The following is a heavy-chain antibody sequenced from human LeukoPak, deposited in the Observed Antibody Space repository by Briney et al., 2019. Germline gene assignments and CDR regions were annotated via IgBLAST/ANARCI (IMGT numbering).Heavy chain of an antibody. V-gene: IGHV4-39*07. CDR3: ARDPDSGSSGWVFDP. D-gene: IGHD6-19*01. J-gene: IGHJ5*02. CDR2: IYYSGST. Sequence: SETLSLTCTVSGGSISSSSYYWGWIRQPPGKGLEWIGSIYYSGSTYYNPSLKSRVTISVDTSKNQFSLKLSSVTAADTAVYYCARDPDSGSSGWVFDPWGQGTLVTVSS. CDR1: GGSISSSSYY.